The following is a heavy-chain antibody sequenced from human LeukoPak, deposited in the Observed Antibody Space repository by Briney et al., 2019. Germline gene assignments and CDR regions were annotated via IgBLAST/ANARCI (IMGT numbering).Heavy chain of an antibody. Sequence: SETLSLTCTVSGGSISSSSYYWGWIRQPPGKGLEWIGSIYYSGSTYYNPSLKSRVTISVDTSKNQFSLKLSSVTAADTAVYYCARRSPYSSSWYGGEGNFDYWGQGTLVTVSS. J-gene: IGHJ4*02. D-gene: IGHD6-13*01. CDR3: ARRSPYSSSWYGGEGNFDY. V-gene: IGHV4-39*01. CDR2: IYYSGST. CDR1: GGSISSSSYY.